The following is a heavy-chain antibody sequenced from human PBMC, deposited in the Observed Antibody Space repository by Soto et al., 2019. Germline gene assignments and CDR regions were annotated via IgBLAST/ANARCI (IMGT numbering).Heavy chain of an antibody. J-gene: IGHJ5*01. D-gene: IGHD2-2*01. Sequence: SQTLSLTCGISGDSVSNKSAAWNWIRQSPSRGLEWLGRTYYTSRWYTDYAVSVVGRITINPDTSRNQFSLQLNSVTPDDTAVYYCARDRSPGSTSWYDCWGRGALVTVSS. CDR1: GDSVSNKSAA. CDR2: TYYTSRWYT. CDR3: ARDRSPGSTSWYDC. V-gene: IGHV6-1*01.